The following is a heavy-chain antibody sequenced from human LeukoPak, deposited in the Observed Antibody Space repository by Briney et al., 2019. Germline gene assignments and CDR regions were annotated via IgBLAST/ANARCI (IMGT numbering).Heavy chain of an antibody. CDR3: ARASPGSSGIDY. D-gene: IGHD6-13*01. Sequence: GGSLRLSCAASGFTFSSYGMYWVRQAPGKGLEWVANIKHDGSEKYYVDSVKGRFTISRDNAKNSLYLQMNSLRAEDTAVYYCARASPGSSGIDYWGQGALVTVSS. CDR2: IKHDGSEK. CDR1: GFTFSSYG. V-gene: IGHV3-7*01. J-gene: IGHJ4*02.